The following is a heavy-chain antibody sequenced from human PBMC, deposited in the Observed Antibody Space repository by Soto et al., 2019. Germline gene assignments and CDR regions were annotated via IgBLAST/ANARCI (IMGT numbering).Heavy chain of an antibody. Sequence: GGSLRLSCAASGFTFSSYAMSWVRQAPGKGLEWVSAISGSGGSTYYADSVKGRFTISRDNSKNTLYLQMNSLRAEDTAVYYCAKITYYDFWSGRGYFDYWGQGTLVTAPQ. V-gene: IGHV3-23*01. J-gene: IGHJ4*02. CDR2: ISGSGGST. CDR3: AKITYYDFWSGRGYFDY. CDR1: GFTFSSYA. D-gene: IGHD3-3*01.